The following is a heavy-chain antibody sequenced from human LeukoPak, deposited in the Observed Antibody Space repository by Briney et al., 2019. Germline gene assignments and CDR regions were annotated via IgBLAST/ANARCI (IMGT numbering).Heavy chain of an antibody. CDR1: GFTFSDYD. V-gene: IGHV3-30*02. D-gene: IGHD3-3*02. CDR2: IRSDGSHK. CDR3: AKPPLASDNFDD. Sequence: GGSLRLSCEASGFTFSDYDMHWVRQAPGKGLEWAAFIRSDGSHKYYADSVKGRFTISRDNSKNTLFLQMTSLKAEDTAVYYRAKPPLASDNFDDWGQGTLVTVSS. J-gene: IGHJ4*02.